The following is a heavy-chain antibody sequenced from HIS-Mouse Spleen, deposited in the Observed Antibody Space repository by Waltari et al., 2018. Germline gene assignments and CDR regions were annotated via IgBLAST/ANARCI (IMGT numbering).Heavy chain of an antibody. J-gene: IGHJ2*01. CDR3: AREIPYSSSWYDWYFDL. V-gene: IGHV4-39*07. D-gene: IGHD6-13*01. Sequence: QLQLQESGPGLGQPSGARSLTSTVHGGSITITRYYWVRIRQPPGTGLEWIGSINYSGSTYYNPSLKSRVTISVDTSKNQFSLKLSSVTAADTAVYYCAREIPYSSSWYDWYFDLWGRGTLVTVSS. CDR1: GGSITITRYY. CDR2: INYSGST.